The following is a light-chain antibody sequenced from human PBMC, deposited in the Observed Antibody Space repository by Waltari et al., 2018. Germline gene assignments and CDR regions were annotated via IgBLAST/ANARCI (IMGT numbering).Light chain of an antibody. CDR2: GAS. CDR1: QTVRTTY. CDR3: QQYDISPLT. J-gene: IGKJ4*01. Sequence: EIVLTQSPGTLSLSPGERATLSCRASQTVRTTYLAWYQQKPGQAPTLLIYGASSRATGIPDRCSGSGSGTYFSLTISSLEPEDFAVYYCQQYDISPLTFGGGTKVEIK. V-gene: IGKV3-20*01.